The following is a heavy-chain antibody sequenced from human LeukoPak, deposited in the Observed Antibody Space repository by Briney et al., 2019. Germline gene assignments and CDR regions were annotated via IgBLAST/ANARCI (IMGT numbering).Heavy chain of an antibody. V-gene: IGHV3-23*01. Sequence: GSLRLSCAASGFTFSSYAMSWVRQAPGKGLEWVSAISGSGGSTYYADSVKGRFTISRDNSKNTLYLQMNSLRAEDTAVYYCAKDPVHYYDSSGYYLSWGQGTLVTVSS. D-gene: IGHD3-22*01. CDR1: GFTFSSYA. CDR3: AKDPVHYYDSSGYYLS. J-gene: IGHJ5*02. CDR2: ISGSGGST.